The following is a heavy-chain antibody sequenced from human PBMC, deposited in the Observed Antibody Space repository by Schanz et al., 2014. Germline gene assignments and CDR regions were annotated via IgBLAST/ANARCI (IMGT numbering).Heavy chain of an antibody. CDR1: GVSFSSNY. CDR3: ARGTRERLLLRSWQFAFDI. J-gene: IGHJ3*02. CDR2: INQSGTT. Sequence: QVQLQQWGAGLLKPSETLSLTCAVYGVSFSSNYWSWIRQPPGKGLEWIGEINQSGTTNYNPSLKSRVPMSVGTSKNQISMKLRSVTAADTAVYYCARGTRERLLLRSWQFAFDIWGQGTMVTVSS. D-gene: IGHD3-22*01. V-gene: IGHV4-34*02.